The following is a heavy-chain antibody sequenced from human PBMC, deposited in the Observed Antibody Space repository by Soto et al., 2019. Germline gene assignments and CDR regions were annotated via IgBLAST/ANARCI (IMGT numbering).Heavy chain of an antibody. J-gene: IGHJ4*02. V-gene: IGHV3-21*01. CDR1: GFTFRRYS. D-gene: IGHD6-13*01. Sequence: GGSLRLSCAASGFTFRRYSMHWVRQAPGKGLEWVSSISSSSSYIYYADSVKGRFTISRDNAKNSLYLQMNSLRAEDTAVYFCARGIAAAGLDYWGQGTLVTGSA. CDR3: ARGIAAAGLDY. CDR2: ISSSSSYI.